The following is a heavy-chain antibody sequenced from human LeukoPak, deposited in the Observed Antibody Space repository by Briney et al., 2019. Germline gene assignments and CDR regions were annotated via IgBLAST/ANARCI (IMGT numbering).Heavy chain of an antibody. CDR1: XFPFSSYA. V-gene: IGHV3-23*01. D-gene: IGHD5-18*01. J-gene: IGHJ3*02. Sequence: PGGSLRXSXXXSXFPFSSYATFWVRQGPGKGLEWVSAVSGSGGTTYHADSVKGRFTISRDNSKNTLYLQMTGLRAADTAIYYCAKPGFNYGDAFDIWGQGTMVIVSS. CDR2: VSGSGGTT. CDR3: AKPGFNYGDAFDI.